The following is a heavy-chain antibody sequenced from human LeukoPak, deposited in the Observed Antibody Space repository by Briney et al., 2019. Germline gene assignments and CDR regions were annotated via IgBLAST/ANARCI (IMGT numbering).Heavy chain of an antibody. D-gene: IGHD3-10*01. Sequence: SETLSLTCTVSGGSISSYYWSWIRQPPGKGLEWIGYIYYSGSTNYNPSLKSRVTISVDTSKNQFSLKLSSVTAADTAVYYCAKALGRDYYGSDYWGQGTLVTVSS. CDR2: IYYSGST. J-gene: IGHJ4*02. CDR1: GGSISSYY. CDR3: AKALGRDYYGSDY. V-gene: IGHV4-59*08.